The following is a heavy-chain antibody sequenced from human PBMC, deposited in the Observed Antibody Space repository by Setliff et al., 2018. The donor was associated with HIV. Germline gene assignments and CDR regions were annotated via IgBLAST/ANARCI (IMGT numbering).Heavy chain of an antibody. CDR2: IDDSGTT. D-gene: IGHD3-22*01. CDR3: AREDNYYSDSIGYSFFDY. CDR1: GDSISNSY. V-gene: IGHV4-59*01. Sequence: KTSETLSLTCTVPGDSISNSYWSWIRQPPGKGLEWIGCIDDSGTTNYNPSLETRVTISIDTSKKQFSLKLSSVTAADTAIYFCAREDNYYSDSIGYSFFDYWGQGTLVTVSS. J-gene: IGHJ4*02.